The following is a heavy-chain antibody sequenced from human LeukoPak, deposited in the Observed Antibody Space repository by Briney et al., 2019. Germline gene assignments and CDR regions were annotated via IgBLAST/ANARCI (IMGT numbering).Heavy chain of an antibody. CDR2: IYYSGST. J-gene: IGHJ6*02. CDR3: ARAYGDYGYYYGMDV. V-gene: IGHV4-59*01. D-gene: IGHD4-17*01. CDR1: GGSLSSYY. Sequence: SETLSLTCTVSGGSLSSYYWSWIRQPPGKGLKWIGYIYYSGSTNYNPSLKSRVTISVDTSKNQFSLKLSSVTAADTAVYYCARAYGDYGYYYGMDVWGQGTTVTVSS.